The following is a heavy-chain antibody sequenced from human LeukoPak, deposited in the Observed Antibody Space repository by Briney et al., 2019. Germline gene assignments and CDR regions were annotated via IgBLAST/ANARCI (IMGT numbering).Heavy chain of an antibody. D-gene: IGHD6-13*01. J-gene: IGHJ4*02. Sequence: GGSLRLSCAASGFTFSSYAMSWVRQAPGKGLEWVSTISGSGGSTYYADSVKGRFTISRDNSKNTLYLQMNSLRAEDTAVYYCAKGRSGGIAAAGFPDYFDYWGQGTLVTVSS. CDR2: ISGSGGST. CDR3: AKGRSGGIAAAGFPDYFDY. CDR1: GFTFSSYA. V-gene: IGHV3-23*01.